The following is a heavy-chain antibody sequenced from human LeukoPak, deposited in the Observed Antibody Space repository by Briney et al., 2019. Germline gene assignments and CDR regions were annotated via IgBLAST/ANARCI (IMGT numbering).Heavy chain of an antibody. CDR2: IYYSGST. CDR3: AGDPWGEKYFDY. D-gene: IGHD3-16*01. J-gene: IGHJ4*02. V-gene: IGHV4-59*01. CDR1: GGSISSYY. Sequence: SETLSLTCTVSGGSISSYYWSWIRQPPGKGLEWIGYIYYSGSTNYNPSLKSRVTISVDTSKNQFSLKLSSVTAADTAVYYCAGDPWGEKYFDYWGQGTLVTVSS.